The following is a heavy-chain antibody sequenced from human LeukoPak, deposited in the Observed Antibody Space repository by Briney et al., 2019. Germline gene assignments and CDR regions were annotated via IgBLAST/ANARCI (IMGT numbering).Heavy chain of an antibody. CDR2: INQDGSEK. CDR1: GFTFRRYW. CDR3: AASSTSAPNWFDP. D-gene: IGHD2-2*01. J-gene: IGHJ5*02. V-gene: IGHV3-7*01. Sequence: GGSLRLSCAASGFTFRRYWMSWVRQAPGKGLEWVANINQDGSEKNYVDSVKGRFTISRDNAKNSLYLQMNSLRAEDTAAYYCAASSTSAPNWFDPWGQGTLVTVSS.